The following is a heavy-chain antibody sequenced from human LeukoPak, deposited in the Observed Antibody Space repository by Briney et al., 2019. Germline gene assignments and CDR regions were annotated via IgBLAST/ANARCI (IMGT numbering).Heavy chain of an antibody. Sequence: KASETLSLTCTVSGGSISSYYWSWIRQPPGKGLEWIGYIYYSGSTNYNPSLKSRVTISVDTSKNQFSLKLSSVTAADTAVYYCARDTGGMTDPQLPYYYYGMDVWGQGTTVTVSS. J-gene: IGHJ6*02. D-gene: IGHD1-1*01. CDR1: GGSISSYY. CDR3: ARDTGGMTDPQLPYYYYGMDV. CDR2: IYYSGST. V-gene: IGHV4-59*01.